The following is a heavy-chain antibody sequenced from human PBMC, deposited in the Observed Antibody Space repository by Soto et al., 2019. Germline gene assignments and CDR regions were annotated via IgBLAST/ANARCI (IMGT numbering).Heavy chain of an antibody. J-gene: IGHJ6*02. CDR3: ATGDCSHTSCYRIDYSYAMDV. Sequence: EVQLVESGGGLVKPGESLRLACVASGLTFTSYSMNWVRQAPGRGLEWIESITSSGDYIYYAASVKGRFNISRDNAKSSLYLQMNRLRAEYTALYYCATGDCSHTSCYRIDYSYAMDVWGQGTTVAVSS. CDR1: GLTFTSYS. D-gene: IGHD2-2*01. V-gene: IGHV3-21*06. CDR2: ITSSGDYI.